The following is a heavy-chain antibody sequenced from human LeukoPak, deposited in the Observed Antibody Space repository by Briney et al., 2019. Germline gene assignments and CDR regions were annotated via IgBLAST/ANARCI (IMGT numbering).Heavy chain of an antibody. J-gene: IGHJ5*02. V-gene: IGHV4-4*09. CDR3: VRSPRLDP. CDR2: IRNSVTSY. CDR1: GTSLSSYY. Sequence: PSETLSLTCTVSGTSLSSYYWSWVRQPPGKGLEWIGYIRNSVTSYTDNPSLQSRVTISVDTSKSQFSLKVTSRTAADTAVYYCVRSPRLDPWGQGILVTVSS.